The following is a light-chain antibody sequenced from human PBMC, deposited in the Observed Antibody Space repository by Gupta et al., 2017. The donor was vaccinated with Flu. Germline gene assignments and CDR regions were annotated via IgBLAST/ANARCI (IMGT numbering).Light chain of an antibody. CDR1: QSVLYSSNNKNY. CDR2: WAS. J-gene: IGKJ2*01. CDR3: QQYYSTPPT. V-gene: IGKV4-1*01. Sequence: NCKSSQSVLYSSNNKNYLAWYQQTPGQPPKLLIYWASTRESGVPDRFSGSGSGTDFTLTISSLQAEDVAVYYCQQYYSTPPTFGQGTKLEIK.